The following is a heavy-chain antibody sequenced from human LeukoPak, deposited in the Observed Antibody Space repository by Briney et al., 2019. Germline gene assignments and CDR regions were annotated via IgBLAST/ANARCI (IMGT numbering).Heavy chain of an antibody. D-gene: IGHD3-22*01. Sequence: SETLSLTCTVSGGSISSNNYYWGWIRQPPGEGLEWIGTIYYSGTTYYNPSLKSRVTISVDTSKNQFSLKLTSVTAADTAVYYCARLLGAGISSGPENAFDMWGQGTKVTVSS. CDR2: IYYSGTT. CDR1: GGSISSNNYY. CDR3: ARLLGAGISSGPENAFDM. V-gene: IGHV4-39*07. J-gene: IGHJ3*02.